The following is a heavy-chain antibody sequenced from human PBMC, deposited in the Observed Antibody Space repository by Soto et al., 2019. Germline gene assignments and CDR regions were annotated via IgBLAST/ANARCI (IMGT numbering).Heavy chain of an antibody. CDR1: VGSISSGCYY. CDR3: ARGGNRSMWKFED. D-gene: IGHD1-1*01. CDR2: IYYSGST. Sequence: PSETLSLTCTVSVGSISSGCYYLSWILHHPGKGLEWIGYIYYSGSTYYNPSLKSRVTISVDTSKNQFSLKLSSVTAADTAVYYGARGGNRSMWKFEDWGQGTLVTVSS. J-gene: IGHJ4*02. V-gene: IGHV4-31*03.